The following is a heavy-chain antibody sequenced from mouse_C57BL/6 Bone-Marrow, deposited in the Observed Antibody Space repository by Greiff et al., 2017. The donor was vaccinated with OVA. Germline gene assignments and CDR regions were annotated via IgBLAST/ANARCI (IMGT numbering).Heavy chain of an antibody. CDR3: ARRAYYGNYYFDY. D-gene: IGHD2-10*01. CDR1: GYAFSSYW. Sequence: QVQLQQSGAELVKPGASVKISCKASGYAFSSYWMNWVKQRPGKGLEWIGQIYPGDGDTNYNGKFKGKATLTADKSSSTAYMQLSSLTSEDSAVYFCARRAYYGNYYFDYWGQCTTLTVSS. V-gene: IGHV1-80*01. J-gene: IGHJ2*01. CDR2: IYPGDGDT.